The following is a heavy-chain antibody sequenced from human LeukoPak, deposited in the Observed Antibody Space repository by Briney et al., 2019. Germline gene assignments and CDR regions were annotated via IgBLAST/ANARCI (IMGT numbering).Heavy chain of an antibody. V-gene: IGHV1-18*01. Sequence: GASVKVSCKASGYSFAGYGISWVRQAPGQGLEWIGWISTYSGNTNYAHNLQGRITVTTETSTSTAYMELRSLRSDDTAVYYCARVGAAPSHFDYWGQGTQLTVSS. CDR2: ISTYSGNT. CDR3: ARVGAAPSHFDY. D-gene: IGHD3-10*01. CDR1: GYSFAGYG. J-gene: IGHJ4*02.